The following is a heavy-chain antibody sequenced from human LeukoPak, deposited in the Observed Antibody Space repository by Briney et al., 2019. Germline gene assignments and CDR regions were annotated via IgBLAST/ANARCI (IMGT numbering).Heavy chain of an antibody. CDR2: IYYSGNT. V-gene: IGHV4-59*01. D-gene: IGHD6-13*01. CDR1: GGSISSYY. CDR3: ARNRSSGSGKYYFDY. Sequence: SETLSLTCTVSGGSISSYYWSWIRQPPGKGLEWIGYIYYSGNTYYNPSLKSRVTISVDTSKNQFSLKLSSMTTADTAVYYCARNRSSGSGKYYFDYWGQGTLVTVSS. J-gene: IGHJ4*02.